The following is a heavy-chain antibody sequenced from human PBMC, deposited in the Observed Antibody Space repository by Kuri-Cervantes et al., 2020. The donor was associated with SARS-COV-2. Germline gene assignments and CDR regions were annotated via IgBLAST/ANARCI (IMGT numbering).Heavy chain of an antibody. J-gene: IGHJ4*02. CDR2: LKSKSDGGTP. D-gene: IGHD6-6*01. V-gene: IGHV3-15*01. CDR3: TTDRAITVRPLFDS. CDR1: GLTVNEAW. Sequence: GESLKISCAVSGLTVNEAWMGWVRQAPGRGLEWVGRLKSKSDGGTPDYAAPAKGRFTISGDESKNTLNLQMNSLKTEDTALYYCTTDRAITVRPLFDSWGQGTLVTVSS.